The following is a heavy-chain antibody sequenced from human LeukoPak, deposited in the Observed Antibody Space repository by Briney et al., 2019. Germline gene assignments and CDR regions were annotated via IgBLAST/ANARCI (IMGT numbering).Heavy chain of an antibody. V-gene: IGHV1-2*02. CDR2: INPNSGGT. CDR1: GYTFTTYH. CDR3: ARDGIAVADAFDI. D-gene: IGHD6-19*01. Sequence: ASVKVSCKTSGYTFTTYHVHWVRQAPGQGLEWMGWINPNSGGTNYAQKFQGRVTMTRDTSISTAYMELSRLRSDDTAVYYCARDGIAVADAFDIWGQGTMVTVSS. J-gene: IGHJ3*02.